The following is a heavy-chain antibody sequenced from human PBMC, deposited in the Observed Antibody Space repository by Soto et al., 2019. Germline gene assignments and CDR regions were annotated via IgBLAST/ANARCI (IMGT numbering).Heavy chain of an antibody. V-gene: IGHV3-7*01. CDR1: GFTFSSYW. Sequence: GGSLRLSCAASGFTFSSYWMSWVRQAPGKGLEWVANIKQDGSEKYYVDSVKGRFTISRDNAKNSLYLQMNSLRAEDTAVYYCARDTGPDKDYEGVPTDYWGQGTLVTVSS. CDR3: ARDTGPDKDYEGVPTDY. D-gene: IGHD4-17*01. J-gene: IGHJ4*02. CDR2: IKQDGSEK.